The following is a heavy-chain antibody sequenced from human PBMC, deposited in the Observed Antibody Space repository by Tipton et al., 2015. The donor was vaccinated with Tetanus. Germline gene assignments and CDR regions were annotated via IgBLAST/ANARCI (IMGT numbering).Heavy chain of an antibody. Sequence: TLSLTCTVSGGSISSYYWSWIRQPPGKGLEWVGHIYYSGNTNYNPSLKSRGTISVDTTKNQFSLKLSSVTAADTAVYYCARERIPRVRGVIRRAFDIWGQGTVVSVPS. D-gene: IGHD3-10*01. V-gene: IGHV4-59*01. CDR2: IYYSGNT. J-gene: IGHJ3*02. CDR1: GGSISSYY. CDR3: ARERIPRVRGVIRRAFDI.